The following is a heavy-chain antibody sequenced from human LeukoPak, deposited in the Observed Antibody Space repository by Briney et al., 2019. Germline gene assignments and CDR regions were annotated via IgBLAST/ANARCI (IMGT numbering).Heavy chain of an antibody. CDR1: GFTFSSYA. CDR2: ISYDGSNK. CDR3: ASRKDTPHLPDY. D-gene: IGHD5-18*01. J-gene: IGHJ4*02. Sequence: GGSLRLSCAASGFTFSSYAMHWVRQPPGKGLEWVAVISYDGSNKYYADSVKGRFTISRDNSKNTLYLQMNSLRAEDTAVYYCASRKDTPHLPDYWGQGTLVTVSS. V-gene: IGHV3-30-3*01.